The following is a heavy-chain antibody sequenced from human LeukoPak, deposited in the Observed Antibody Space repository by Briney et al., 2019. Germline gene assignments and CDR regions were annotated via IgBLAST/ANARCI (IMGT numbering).Heavy chain of an antibody. CDR2: TYYRSKWFN. Sequence: SQTLSLTCAISGDSVSSNSAAWNWIRQSPSRGLEWLGRTYYRSKWFNDYALSVKSRITVNPDTSKNQFSLHLNSVTPEDTAVYYCAREGDYYGSGSYYWFDPWGQGTLVTVSS. J-gene: IGHJ5*02. CDR1: GDSVSSNSAA. V-gene: IGHV6-1*01. D-gene: IGHD3-10*01. CDR3: AREGDYYGSGSYYWFDP.